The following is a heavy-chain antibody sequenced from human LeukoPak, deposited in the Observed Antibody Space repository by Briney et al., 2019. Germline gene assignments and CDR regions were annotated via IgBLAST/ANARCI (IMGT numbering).Heavy chain of an antibody. V-gene: IGHV3-48*01. J-gene: IGHJ4*02. CDR2: ISSTSSTI. Sequence: GGSLRLSCAASGFTLSTYSMNWVRQVSGKGLEWVSYISSTSSTIYYADSVKGRFTISRDNAKNSLYLQMNSLRAEDTAVYYCARRLDYWGQGTLVTVSS. CDR1: GFTLSTYS. CDR3: ARRLDY.